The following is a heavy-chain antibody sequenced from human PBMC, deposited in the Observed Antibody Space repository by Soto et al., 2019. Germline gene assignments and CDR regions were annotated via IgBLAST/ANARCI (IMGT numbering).Heavy chain of an antibody. Sequence: SGPTLVNPTQTLTLTCTFSGFSLSTSGVGVGWIRQPPGKALEWLALIYWDDDKRYSPSLKSRLTITKDTSKNQVVLTMTNMDPVDTATYYCAHRSYDYVWGSYRYFDYWGQGTLVTVSS. V-gene: IGHV2-5*02. J-gene: IGHJ4*02. CDR1: GFSLSTSGVG. CDR3: AHRSYDYVWGSYRYFDY. D-gene: IGHD3-16*02. CDR2: IYWDDDK.